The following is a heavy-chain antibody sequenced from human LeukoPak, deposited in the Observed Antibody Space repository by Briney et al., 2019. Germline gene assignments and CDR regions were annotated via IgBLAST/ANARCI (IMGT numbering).Heavy chain of an antibody. CDR1: GFTFSSYG. D-gene: IGHD4-17*01. CDR2: IWYDGSNK. J-gene: IGHJ3*02. CDR3: ARAGYGGYGAFDI. V-gene: IGHV3-33*01. Sequence: GGSLRLSCAASGFTFSSYGMHWVRQAPGKGLEWVAVIWYDGSNKYYADSVKGRFTISRDNSKNTLYLQMNSLRAEDTAVYYCARAGYGGYGAFDIWGQGTMVTVSS.